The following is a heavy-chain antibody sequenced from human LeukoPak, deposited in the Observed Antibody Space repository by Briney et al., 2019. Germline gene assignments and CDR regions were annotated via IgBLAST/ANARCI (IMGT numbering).Heavy chain of an antibody. D-gene: IGHD3-9*01. Sequence: PSETLSLTCTVSGGSISSYYWSRIRQPPGKGLEWIGYIYYSGSTNYNPSLKSRVTISVDTSKNQFSLKLSSVTAADTAVYYCAREYYDILTGTNWFDPWGQGTLVTVSS. CDR3: AREYYDILTGTNWFDP. J-gene: IGHJ5*02. CDR2: IYYSGST. CDR1: GGSISSYY. V-gene: IGHV4-59*12.